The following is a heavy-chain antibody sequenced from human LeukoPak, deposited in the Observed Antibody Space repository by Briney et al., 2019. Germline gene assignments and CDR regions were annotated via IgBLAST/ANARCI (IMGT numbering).Heavy chain of an antibody. Sequence: GGSLRLSCAASGFTFSSFGMHWVRQAPGKGLDWVAFIRSDGSYKYYADSVKGRFTISRDNSKNTLYLQMNSLRAEDTAVYYCAKEASLGGAFDMWGQGTMVSVSS. V-gene: IGHV3-30*02. CDR2: IRSDGSYK. J-gene: IGHJ3*02. CDR1: GFTFSSFG. CDR3: AKEASLGGAFDM.